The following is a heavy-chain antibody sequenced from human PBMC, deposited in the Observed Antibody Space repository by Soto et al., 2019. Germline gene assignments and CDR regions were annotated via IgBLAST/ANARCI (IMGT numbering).Heavy chain of an antibody. J-gene: IGHJ1*01. Sequence: EVRRVESGGGWVQPGRSLRLSCASSGFRLDDYAMHWDRQAPGKCLEWVSGISWSSGSLGYLDSVKRRFTISRDNDKNTLYRQMNSLRVEDTAFYYCTKDVVYCSCVSCHPHLEHWGQGALVPVSS. V-gene: IGHV3-9*01. CDR1: GFRLDDYA. D-gene: IGHD2-15*01. CDR2: ISWSSGSL. CDR3: TKDVVYCSCVSCHPHLEH.